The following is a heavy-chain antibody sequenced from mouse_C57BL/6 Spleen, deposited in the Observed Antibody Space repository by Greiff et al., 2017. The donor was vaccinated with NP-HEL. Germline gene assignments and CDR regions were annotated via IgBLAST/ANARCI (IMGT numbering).Heavy chain of an antibody. Sequence: QVQLQQSGTELVKPGASVKLSCKASGYTFTSYWMHWVKQRPGQGLEWIGNINPSNGGTNYNEKFKSKATLTVDKSSSTAYMQLSSLTSEDSAVYYCARGEVYYGSSYGYAMDYWGQGTSVTVSS. D-gene: IGHD1-1*01. CDR3: ARGEVYYGSSYGYAMDY. J-gene: IGHJ4*01. CDR1: GYTFTSYW. V-gene: IGHV1-53*01. CDR2: INPSNGGT.